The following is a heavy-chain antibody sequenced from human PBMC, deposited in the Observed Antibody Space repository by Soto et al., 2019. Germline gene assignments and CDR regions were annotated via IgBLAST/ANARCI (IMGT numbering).Heavy chain of an antibody. CDR2: IGWNSGTV. Sequence: GGSLRLSCAASGFTFDDHAMHWVRQGPGKGLEWVSGIGWNSGTVVYADSVKGRFTISRDNTKNSLYLQMDSLIREDTDLYYCAKDIKRTCWYFGLDLWGQGTTVTVSS. D-gene: IGHD2-21*01. J-gene: IGHJ6*02. V-gene: IGHV3-9*01. CDR1: GFTFDDHA. CDR3: AKDIKRTCWYFGLDL.